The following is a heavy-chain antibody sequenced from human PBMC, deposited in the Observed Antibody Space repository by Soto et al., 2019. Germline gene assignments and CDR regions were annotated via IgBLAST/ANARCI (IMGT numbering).Heavy chain of an antibody. J-gene: IGHJ4*02. Sequence: PGGSLRLSCAASGFTFSDYAMHWVRQAPGKGLEWVAVVSHDGRNTHYADTVKGRFTISRDSSKNTVSLEMTSLRAEDTTVYYCAKGGRQWLVTSDFNYWGQGALVTVSS. CDR2: VSHDGRNT. CDR3: AKGGRQWLVTSDFNY. V-gene: IGHV3-30*18. D-gene: IGHD6-19*01. CDR1: GFTFSDYA.